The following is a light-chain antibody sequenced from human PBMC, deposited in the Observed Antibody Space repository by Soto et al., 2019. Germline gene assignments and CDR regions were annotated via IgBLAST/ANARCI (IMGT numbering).Light chain of an antibody. CDR3: SSHTSGSTRV. Sequence: QSALTQPASVSGSPGQSIAISCTGTSGDVGGYDYVSWYQQHPDKAPTLMIYEVTKRPSWVSNRFSGSKSGNTASLTISGLQHEDEADYYCSSHTSGSTRVFGSGTEVTVL. CDR2: EVT. V-gene: IGLV2-14*01. J-gene: IGLJ1*01. CDR1: SGDVGGYDY.